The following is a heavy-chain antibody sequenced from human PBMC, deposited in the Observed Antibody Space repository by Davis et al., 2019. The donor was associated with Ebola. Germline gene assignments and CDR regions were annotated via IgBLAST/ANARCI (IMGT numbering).Heavy chain of an antibody. CDR1: GGSFSTYY. D-gene: IGHD6-13*01. J-gene: IGHJ6*04. Sequence: MPSETLSLTCTVSGGSFSTYYWSWVRQPPGKGLEWVGYIYYSGTTHYNPSLKSRVTISVDTSKSQFSLRLSSVSAADTAIYYCVRLSIVAPETLYYNYDVDVWGKGTTVAVSS. CDR3: VRLSIVAPETLYYNYDVDV. V-gene: IGHV4-59*08. CDR2: IYYSGTT.